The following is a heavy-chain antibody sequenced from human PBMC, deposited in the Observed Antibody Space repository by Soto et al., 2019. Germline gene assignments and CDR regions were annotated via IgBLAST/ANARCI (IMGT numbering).Heavy chain of an antibody. CDR1: GGSISSYY. CDR2: IYYSGST. J-gene: IGHJ4*02. V-gene: IGHV4-59*01. Sequence: SETLSLTCTVSGGSISSYYWSWIRQPPGKGLEWIGYIYYSGSTNYNPSLKSRVTISVDTSKNQFSLKLSSVTAADTAVYYCARGRAYGDYPFDYWGRGTLVTVSS. CDR3: ARGRAYGDYPFDY. D-gene: IGHD4-17*01.